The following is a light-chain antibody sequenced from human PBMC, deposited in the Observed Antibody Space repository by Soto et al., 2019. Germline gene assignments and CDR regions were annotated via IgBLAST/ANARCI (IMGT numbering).Light chain of an antibody. CDR1: QSVGRTY. CDR2: ATS. CDR3: QQYGRSGT. V-gene: IGKV3-20*01. Sequence: EIVLTQPPGTLSFSPGEKATLSCRASQSVGRTYLAWYQQNPVQAPRLLIYATSSRATGIPDRFSGSGSGTDFTLTISRLEPEDFAVYYCQQYGRSGTFGQGTKVDIK. J-gene: IGKJ1*01.